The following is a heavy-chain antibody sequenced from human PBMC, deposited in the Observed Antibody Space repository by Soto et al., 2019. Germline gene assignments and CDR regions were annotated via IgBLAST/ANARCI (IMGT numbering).Heavy chain of an antibody. Sequence: SETLSLTCTVSGGSISSSSYYWGWIRQPPGKGLEWIGSIYYSGSTYYNPSLKSRVTISVDTSKNQFSLRLSSVTAADTAVYYCARLDFGGAIDYWGQGTLVTVSS. CDR2: IYYSGST. J-gene: IGHJ4*02. CDR3: ARLDFGGAIDY. D-gene: IGHD3-3*01. V-gene: IGHV4-39*01. CDR1: GGSISSSSYY.